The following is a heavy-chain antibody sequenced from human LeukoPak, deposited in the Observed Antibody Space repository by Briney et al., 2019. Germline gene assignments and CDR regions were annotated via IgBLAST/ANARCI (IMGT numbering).Heavy chain of an antibody. V-gene: IGHV4-59*12. CDR1: GFTFSSYS. D-gene: IGHD1-26*01. CDR3: ARTDIYYPYDTFDI. CDR2: IYFGGST. Sequence: GSLRLSCAASGFTFSSYSMNWIRQPPGKGLEWIGNIYFGGSTYYNPSLKSRVTISIDTSKKHFSLKLSSVTAADTAVYYCARTDIYYPYDTFDIWGQGTMVTVSS. J-gene: IGHJ3*02.